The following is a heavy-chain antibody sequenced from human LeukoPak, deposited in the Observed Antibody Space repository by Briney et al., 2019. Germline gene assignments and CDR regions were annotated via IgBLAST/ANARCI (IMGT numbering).Heavy chain of an antibody. CDR1: GFTFDDYA. CDR3: AKAMITMVRGVIISMDAFDI. Sequence: GGSLRVSCAASGFTFDDYAMHWVRQAPGNGLEWVSGISWNSGSIGYADSVKGRFTISRDNAKNSLYLQMNSLRAEDTALYYCAKAMITMVRGVIISMDAFDIWGQGTMVTVSS. D-gene: IGHD3-10*01. CDR2: ISWNSGSI. V-gene: IGHV3-9*01. J-gene: IGHJ3*02.